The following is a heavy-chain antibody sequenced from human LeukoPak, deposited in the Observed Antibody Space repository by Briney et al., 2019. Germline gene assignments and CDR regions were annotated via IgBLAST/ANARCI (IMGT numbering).Heavy chain of an antibody. V-gene: IGHV3-23*01. CDR2: ISSSAGNT. D-gene: IGHD3-16*02. J-gene: IGHJ4*02. CDR3: AKNRGFRGVIDVPPLDF. Sequence: GGSLRLSCAASGFPFSSYPMSWVRQAPGKGLEWVSSISSSAGNTYYADSVKGRFTISRDYSKNTLYLQMNSLRAEDTAIYYCAKNRGFRGVIDVPPLDFWGQGTLVTVSS. CDR1: GFPFSSYP.